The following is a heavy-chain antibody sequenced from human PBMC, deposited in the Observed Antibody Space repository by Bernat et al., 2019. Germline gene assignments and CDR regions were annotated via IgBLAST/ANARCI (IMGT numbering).Heavy chain of an antibody. J-gene: IGHJ4*02. D-gene: IGHD3-22*01. CDR3: AKPTDYYDSSGYYDPLYFDY. CDR2: ISYDGSNK. Sequence: QVQLVESGGGVVQPGRSLRLSCAASGFTFSSYGMHWVRQAPGKGLEWVAVISYDGSNKYYADSVKGRFTISRDNSKNTLYLQMNSLRAEDTAVYYWAKPTDYYDSSGYYDPLYFDYWGQGTLVTGSS. CDR1: GFTFSSYG. V-gene: IGHV3-30*18.